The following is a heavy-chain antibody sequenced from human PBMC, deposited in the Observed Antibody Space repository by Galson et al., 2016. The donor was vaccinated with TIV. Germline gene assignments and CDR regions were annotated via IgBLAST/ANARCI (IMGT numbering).Heavy chain of an antibody. Sequence: SVKVSCKASGYTFSNYVIHWVRQAPGQRLEWMGWINAGNGNTKYSQKFRGRVTFTRDTSASTAHMELSGLRSEDTAVYYCAREDGRLGESNAFDIWGHGTLVTVSS. D-gene: IGHD3-10*01. CDR1: GYTFSNYV. V-gene: IGHV1-3*01. J-gene: IGHJ3*02. CDR3: AREDGRLGESNAFDI. CDR2: INAGNGNT.